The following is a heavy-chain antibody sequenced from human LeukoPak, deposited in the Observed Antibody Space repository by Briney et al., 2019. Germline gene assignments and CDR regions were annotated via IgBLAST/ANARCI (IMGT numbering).Heavy chain of an antibody. D-gene: IGHD6-13*01. CDR2: ISSSDSTV. CDR3: AREHSSSWADY. V-gene: IGHV3-11*01. CDR1: GFTFSDYY. Sequence: GESLRLSCAASGFTFSDYYMSWIRQAPGKGLEWVSYISSSDSTVYYAGSVKGRFTISRDNAQNSLYLQMNSLRTEDTAVYYCAREHSSSWADYWGPGTLATVSS. J-gene: IGHJ4*02.